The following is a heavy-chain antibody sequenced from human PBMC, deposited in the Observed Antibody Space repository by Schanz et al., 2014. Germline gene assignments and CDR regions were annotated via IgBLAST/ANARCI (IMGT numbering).Heavy chain of an antibody. CDR3: AKDISDTSGKDDY. Sequence: QVQLVESGGGVVQPGRSLRLSCAASGFTFSSYGMHWVRQAPGKGLEWVAVIWYDGSNKYYADSVKGRFTISRDNSKNTLFLQMNSLRVEDSAIYYCAKDISDTSGKDDYWGQGTLXTVSS. D-gene: IGHD3-22*01. J-gene: IGHJ4*02. CDR1: GFTFSSYG. CDR2: IWYDGSNK. V-gene: IGHV3-33*06.